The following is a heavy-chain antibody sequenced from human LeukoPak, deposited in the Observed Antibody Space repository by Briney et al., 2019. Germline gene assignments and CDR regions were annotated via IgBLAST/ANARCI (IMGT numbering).Heavy chain of an antibody. CDR3: TRREELTDY. D-gene: IGHD1-26*01. CDR2: IRSKANSYAT. J-gene: IGHJ4*02. V-gene: IGHV3-73*01. Sequence: GGSLRLSCAASGFTFSGSAMRWVRQASGKGLEWVGRIRSKANSYATAYAASVKGRFTIFRDDSKNTAYLQMNSLKTEDTAVYYCTRREELTDYWGQGTLVTVSS. CDR1: GFTFSGSA.